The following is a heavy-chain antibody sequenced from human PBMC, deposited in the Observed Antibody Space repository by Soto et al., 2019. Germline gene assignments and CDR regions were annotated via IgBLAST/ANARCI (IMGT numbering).Heavy chain of an antibody. Sequence: EVELLESGGGLVKPGGSLRLSCAASGFSFSTYNMNWVRQAPVKGLEWVSSINGRSNYKYYTDSVKGRFTISRDNPKNSLYLQMDSLRVEDTAVYYCVREDGLVGSNSAFDQWGQGTLVIVSS. J-gene: IGHJ4*02. CDR2: INGRSNYK. D-gene: IGHD7-27*01. CDR3: VREDGLVGSNSAFDQ. V-gene: IGHV3-21*02. CDR1: GFSFSTYN.